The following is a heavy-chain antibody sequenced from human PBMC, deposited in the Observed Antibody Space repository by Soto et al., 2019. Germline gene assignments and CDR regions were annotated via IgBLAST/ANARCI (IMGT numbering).Heavy chain of an antibody. J-gene: IGHJ6*02. D-gene: IGHD2-15*01. CDR3: ARGFRGYCTCRSCSYVVLYSYYYGMDV. CDR2: INHSGST. Sequence: SLTCAVYGGAFSGYYWSWIRQPPGKGLEWIGEINHSGSTNYNPSLKSRVTISVDTSKNQFSLKLSSVTAADTAVYYCARGFRGYCTCRSCSYVVLYSYYYGMDVWGQGTTVTVSS. V-gene: IGHV4-34*01. CDR1: GGAFSGYY.